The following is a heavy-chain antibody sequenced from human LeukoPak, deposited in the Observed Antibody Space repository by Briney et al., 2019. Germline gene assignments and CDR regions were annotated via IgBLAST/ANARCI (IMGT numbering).Heavy chain of an antibody. Sequence: GGSLRLSCAASGFTFSSYWTHWVRQAPGKGLVWVSRINTDGSSTSYADSVKGRFTISRDNAKNTLYLQMNSLRAEDTAVYYCAKVDSSSSDFDYWGQGTLVTVSS. D-gene: IGHD6-6*01. CDR1: GFTFSSYW. CDR3: AKVDSSSSDFDY. CDR2: INTDGSST. J-gene: IGHJ4*02. V-gene: IGHV3-74*01.